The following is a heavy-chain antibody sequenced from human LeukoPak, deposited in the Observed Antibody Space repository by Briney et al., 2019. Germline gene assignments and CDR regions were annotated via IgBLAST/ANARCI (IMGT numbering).Heavy chain of an antibody. Sequence: GGSLRLSCAASGFTFSGYGMHWVRQAPGKGLEWVAFIRYDGSNKYYADSVKGRFTISRDNSKNTLYLQMNSLRAEDTAIYYCAKGDESSTWTPYYFDYWGQGTLVTVSS. D-gene: IGHD6-13*01. CDR2: IRYDGSNK. CDR1: GFTFSGYG. J-gene: IGHJ4*02. CDR3: AKGDESSTWTPYYFDY. V-gene: IGHV3-30*02.